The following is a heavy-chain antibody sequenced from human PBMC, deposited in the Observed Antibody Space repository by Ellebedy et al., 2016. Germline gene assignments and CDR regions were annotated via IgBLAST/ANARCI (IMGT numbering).Heavy chain of an antibody. CDR1: GGSISSSSYY. V-gene: IGHV4-39*07. J-gene: IGHJ6*02. Sequence: SQTLSLTXTVSGGSISSSSYYWGWIRQPPGKGLEWIGSIYYSGSTYYNPSLKSRVTISVDTSKNQFSLKLSSVTAADTAVYYCARELYCSGGSCYSGWAYYYYYGMDVWGQGTTVTVSS. CDR3: ARELYCSGGSCYSGWAYYYYYGMDV. D-gene: IGHD2-15*01. CDR2: IYYSGST.